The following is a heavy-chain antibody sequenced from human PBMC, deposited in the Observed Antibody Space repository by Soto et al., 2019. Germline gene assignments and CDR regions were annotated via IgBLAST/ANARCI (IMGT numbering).Heavy chain of an antibody. J-gene: IGHJ6*02. CDR2: IVVGSGNT. V-gene: IGHV1-58*01. CDR1: GFTSTSSA. CDR3: AAVDLHLYYYYGMDV. Sequence: SVKVSCKASGFTSTSSAVQWVRQARGQRLEWIGWIVVGSGNTNYAQKFQERVTITRDMSTSTAYMELSSLRSEDTAVYYCAAVDLHLYYYYGMDVWGQGTTVTVSS.